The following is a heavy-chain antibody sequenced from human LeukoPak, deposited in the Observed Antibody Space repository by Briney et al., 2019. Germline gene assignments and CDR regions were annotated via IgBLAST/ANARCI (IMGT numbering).Heavy chain of an antibody. V-gene: IGHV3-30*04. Sequence: GRSLSLSCAASGFTFTSYVIHWVRPAPGKGLEWVAVIFFDGTKRYYADSVKGRFTISRDNSRNTVSLEMNSLRPEDTAIYYCARDHGCSGGACYFFDYWGQGALVTVSS. CDR1: GFTFTSYV. D-gene: IGHD2-15*01. CDR3: ARDHGCSGGACYFFDY. J-gene: IGHJ4*02. CDR2: IFFDGTKR.